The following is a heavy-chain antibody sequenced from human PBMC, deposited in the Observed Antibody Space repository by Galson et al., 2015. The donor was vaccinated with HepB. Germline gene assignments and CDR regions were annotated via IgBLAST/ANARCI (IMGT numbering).Heavy chain of an antibody. J-gene: IGHJ4*02. CDR1: GFIFSESA. V-gene: IGHV3-73*01. Sequence: SLRLSCAGSGFIFSESAIHWVRQASGKGLEWVGRISKKVNNYATTYAESVKGRFSISRDESQNTTYLQMNSLKTDVTAVYYCRRAGCYDGRADYSGPGTLVTVSS. CDR2: ISKKVNNYAT. D-gene: IGHD2-2*01. CDR3: RRAGCYDGRADY.